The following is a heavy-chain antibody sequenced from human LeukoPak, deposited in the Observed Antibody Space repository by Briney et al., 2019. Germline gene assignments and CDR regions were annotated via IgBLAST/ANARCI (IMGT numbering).Heavy chain of an antibody. CDR2: ISSSSSYI. J-gene: IGHJ4*02. CDR1: GFTFSSYS. Sequence: GGSLRLSCAASGFTFSSYSMTWVRQAPGKGLEWVSSISSSSSYIYYADSVKGRFTISRDNAKNSLYLQMNSLRAEDTAVYYCAATGFTTANDRDYWGQGTLVTVSS. D-gene: IGHD3-22*01. CDR3: AATGFTTANDRDY. V-gene: IGHV3-21*01.